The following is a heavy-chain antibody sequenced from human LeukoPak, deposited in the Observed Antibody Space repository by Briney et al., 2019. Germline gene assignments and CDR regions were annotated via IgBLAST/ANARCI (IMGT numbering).Heavy chain of an antibody. CDR1: GGSISSYY. CDR2: IYYSGST. Sequence: PSETLSLTCTVSGGSISSYYWSWIRQPPGKGLEWIGYIYYSGSTNYNPSLKSRVTISVDTSKNQFSLKLSSVTAADTAVYYCARGRYSSSSKYFDYWGQGTLVTVSS. V-gene: IGHV4-59*12. J-gene: IGHJ4*02. D-gene: IGHD6-6*01. CDR3: ARGRYSSSSKYFDY.